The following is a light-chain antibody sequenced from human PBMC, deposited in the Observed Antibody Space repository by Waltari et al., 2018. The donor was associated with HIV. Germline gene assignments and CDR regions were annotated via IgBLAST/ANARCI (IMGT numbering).Light chain of an antibody. J-gene: IGLJ3*02. CDR1: NIGSKS. CDR3: QVWDSSDHWV. Sequence: SYVLTQPPSVSVAPGKTAYITCEGNNIGSKSVHWYQQKPGQAPVVVMYYNSERPSGIPVRFSGSNSGNTATLIIDSVEAGDAAEYFCQVWDSSDHWVFGGGTKLTVL. CDR2: YNS. V-gene: IGLV3-21*01.